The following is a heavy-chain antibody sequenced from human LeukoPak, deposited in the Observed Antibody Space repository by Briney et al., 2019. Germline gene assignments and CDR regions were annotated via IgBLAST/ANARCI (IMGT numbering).Heavy chain of an antibody. Sequence: PSETLSLTCAVYGGSFSGYYWSWIRQPPGEGLEWIGEINHSGSTNYNPSLKSRVTISVDTSKNQFSLKLSSVTAADTAVYYCARGLRSWYFDYWGQGTLVTVSS. CDR3: ARGLRSWYFDY. CDR2: INHSGST. V-gene: IGHV4-34*01. J-gene: IGHJ4*02. D-gene: IGHD6-13*01. CDR1: GGSFSGYY.